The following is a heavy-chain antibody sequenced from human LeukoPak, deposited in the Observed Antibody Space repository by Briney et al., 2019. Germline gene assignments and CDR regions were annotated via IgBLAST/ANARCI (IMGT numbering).Heavy chain of an antibody. D-gene: IGHD6-13*01. CDR2: IYYSGST. CDR1: GGSISSYY. J-gene: IGHJ4*02. Sequence: SETLSLTCTVSGGSISSYYWSWIRQPPGKGLEWIGYIYYSGSTNYNPSLKSRVTISVDTSKNQFSLKLSSVTAADTAVYYCARGRKVRIAAAGVRGSFDYWGQGTLVTVSS. CDR3: ARGRKVRIAAAGVRGSFDY. V-gene: IGHV4-59*12.